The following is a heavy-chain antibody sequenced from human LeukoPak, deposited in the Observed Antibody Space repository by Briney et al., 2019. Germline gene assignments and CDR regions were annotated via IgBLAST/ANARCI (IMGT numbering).Heavy chain of an antibody. CDR3: GRNYYDSGSYGAFDI. CDR1: GGSIRSNY. D-gene: IGHD3-10*01. CDR2: IYTSGST. J-gene: IGHJ3*02. Sequence: KPSETLSLTCTVSGGSIRSNYWSWMRQPAGKGLEWIGRIYTSGSTNYNPSLKSRVTMSVDTSKNQFSLKLSSVTAADTAVYYCGRNYYDSGSYGAFDIWGQGTMVTVSS. V-gene: IGHV4-4*07.